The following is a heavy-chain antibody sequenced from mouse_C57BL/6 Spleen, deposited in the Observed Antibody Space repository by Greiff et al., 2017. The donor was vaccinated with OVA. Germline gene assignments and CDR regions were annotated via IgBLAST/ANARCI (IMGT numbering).Heavy chain of an antibody. CDR3: ARNSNYVRAMDY. V-gene: IGHV1-54*01. Sequence: QVQLQQSGAELVRPGTSVKVSCKASGYAFTNYLIEWVKQRPGQGLEWIGVINPGSGGTNYNEQFKGKATLTADKSSSTAYMQLSSLTSEDSAVYFCARNSNYVRAMDYWGQGTSVTVSS. CDR2: INPGSGGT. CDR1: GYAFTNYL. J-gene: IGHJ4*01. D-gene: IGHD2-5*01.